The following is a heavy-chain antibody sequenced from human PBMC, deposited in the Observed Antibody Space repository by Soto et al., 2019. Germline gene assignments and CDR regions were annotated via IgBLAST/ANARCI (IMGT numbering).Heavy chain of an antibody. V-gene: IGHV3-33*01. J-gene: IGHJ4*02. CDR2: IWYDGSNK. CDR1: GFTFSSYG. D-gene: IGHD6-19*01. Sequence: QVQLVESGGGVVQPGRSLRLSCAASGFTFSSYGMHWVRQAPGKGLEWVAVIWYDGSNKYYADSGKGRFTISRDNSKNTLYLQMNSLRAEDTAVYYCAREVVAGTYYFDYWGQGTLVTVSS. CDR3: AREVVAGTYYFDY.